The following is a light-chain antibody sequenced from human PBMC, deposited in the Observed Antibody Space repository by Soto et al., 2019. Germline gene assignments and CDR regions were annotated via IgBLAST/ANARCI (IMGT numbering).Light chain of an antibody. Sequence: QSALTQPASVSGSPGQSITISCTGTSSDVGGYNYVSWYQQHPGQAPKLMIYDVSNRPSGVSNRFSGSKSGNTASLTISGLQAEDEADYYCSSYTSSITLVFGGGTKVTVL. CDR2: DVS. V-gene: IGLV2-14*01. CDR3: SSYTSSITLV. J-gene: IGLJ2*01. CDR1: SSDVGGYNY.